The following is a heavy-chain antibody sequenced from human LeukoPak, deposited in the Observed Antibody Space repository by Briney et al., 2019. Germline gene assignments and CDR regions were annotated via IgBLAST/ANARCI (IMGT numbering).Heavy chain of an antibody. CDR2: IKRDGSER. CDR3: ASLSGFYQSY. D-gene: IGHD3-22*01. Sequence: GGSLRLSCVASGLTFSSYWMHWFRHVPGKGLECVASIKRDGSERYYVDSVKGRFTISRDNTKNSLYLHMSDLRPEDTALYYCASLSGFYQSYWGQGTLVTVSS. J-gene: IGHJ4*02. CDR1: GLTFSSYW. V-gene: IGHV3-7*01.